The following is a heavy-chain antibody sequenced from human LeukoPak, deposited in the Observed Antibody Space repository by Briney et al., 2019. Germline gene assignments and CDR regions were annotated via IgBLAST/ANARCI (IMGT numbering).Heavy chain of an antibody. CDR1: GFTFSSSA. D-gene: IGHD3-3*01. J-gene: IGHJ5*02. V-gene: IGHV3-23*01. Sequence: GGSLRLSCAASGFTFSSSAMSWVRQAPGKGLEWVSGISGSGGSTYYADSVKGRFTISRDNSKNTLYLQMNSPRAEDTAVYYCAKIWVDFWSGYNPVGWFDPWGQGTLVTVSS. CDR2: ISGSGGST. CDR3: AKIWVDFWSGYNPVGWFDP.